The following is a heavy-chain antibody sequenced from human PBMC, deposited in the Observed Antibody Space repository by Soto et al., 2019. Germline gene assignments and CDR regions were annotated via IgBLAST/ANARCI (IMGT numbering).Heavy chain of an antibody. Sequence: QVQLQESGPGLVKPSGTLSLTCAVSGGSISSSNWWRWVRQPPGKGLEWIGEIYHSGSTNYNPSLKSRVAISVDKAKNQFSLKLSSVTAADTAVYYCAALPKWFGEINNDMDVWGQVTTVTVAS. J-gene: IGHJ6*02. D-gene: IGHD3-10*01. CDR2: IYHSGST. V-gene: IGHV4-4*02. CDR1: GGSISSSNW. CDR3: AALPKWFGEINNDMDV.